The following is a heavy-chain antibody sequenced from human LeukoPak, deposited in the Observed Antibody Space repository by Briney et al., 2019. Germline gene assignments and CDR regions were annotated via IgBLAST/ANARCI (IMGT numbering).Heavy chain of an antibody. V-gene: IGHV3-21*04. CDR1: GFTFTTYS. J-gene: IGHJ1*01. Sequence: PGGSLRLSCEASGFTFTTYSMTWVRQAPGKGLEWVSIISSGSSAIFSADALKGRFTISRHNSKNTLYLQMNSLRAEDTGVYYCAKDDAWGRFYHWGQGTLVTVSS. CDR3: AKDDAWGRFYH. CDR2: ISSGSSAI. D-gene: IGHD3-16*01.